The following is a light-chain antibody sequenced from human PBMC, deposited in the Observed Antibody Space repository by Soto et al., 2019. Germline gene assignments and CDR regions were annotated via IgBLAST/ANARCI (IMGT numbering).Light chain of an antibody. Sequence: QSAPTQPPSASGSPGQSATISCTGTSSDVGGYNYVSWYQQYPGKAPKLMIYEVSKRPSGVPDRFSGSKSGNTASLTVSGHQAEDEADYYCSSYAGSSTWVFGGGTKVTVL. CDR2: EVS. J-gene: IGLJ2*01. V-gene: IGLV2-8*01. CDR3: SSYAGSSTWV. CDR1: SSDVGGYNY.